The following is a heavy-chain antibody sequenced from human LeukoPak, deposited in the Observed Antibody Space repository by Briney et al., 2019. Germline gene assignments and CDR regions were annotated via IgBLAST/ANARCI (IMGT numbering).Heavy chain of an antibody. V-gene: IGHV3-7*01. CDR1: GFTFSSYW. CDR3: ARDIVDSSSWYYFDY. D-gene: IGHD6-13*01. Sequence: GGSLRLSCAASGFTFSSYWMSWVRQAPGKGLEWVANIKQDGSEKYYVDSVKGRFTISRDNAKNSLYLQMNSLRAEDTAVYYCARDIVDSSSWYYFDYWGQGTLVTVSS. J-gene: IGHJ4*02. CDR2: IKQDGSEK.